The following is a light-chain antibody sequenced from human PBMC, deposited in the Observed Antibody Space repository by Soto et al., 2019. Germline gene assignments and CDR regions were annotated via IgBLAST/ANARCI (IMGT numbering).Light chain of an antibody. Sequence: EIVLTQSPGTLSLSPGERGTLPCRASESVSNNYLAWYQQKPGQAPRRLIYGASSRATGIPDRLSGSGSGTDFTLTIRRLEPEDVAVYYCQQYSNSPTFGEGTRLEIK. CDR3: QQYSNSPT. CDR1: ESVSNNY. V-gene: IGKV3-20*01. J-gene: IGKJ5*01. CDR2: GAS.